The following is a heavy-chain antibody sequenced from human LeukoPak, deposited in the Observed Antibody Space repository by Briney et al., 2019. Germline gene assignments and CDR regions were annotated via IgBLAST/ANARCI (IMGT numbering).Heavy chain of an antibody. CDR1: GGTFSSYA. V-gene: IGHV1-69*04. Sequence: SVKVSCKASGGTFSSYAINWVRQAPGQGLEWMGRIIPILGIANYAQKFQGRVTITADKSTSTAYMELSSLRSEDTAVYYCARDWFEGGDGYNPWFDYWGQGTLVTVSS. J-gene: IGHJ4*02. CDR3: ARDWFEGGDGYNPWFDY. CDR2: IIPILGIA. D-gene: IGHD5-24*01.